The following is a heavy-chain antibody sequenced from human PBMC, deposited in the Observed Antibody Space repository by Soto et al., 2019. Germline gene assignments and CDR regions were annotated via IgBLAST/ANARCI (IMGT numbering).Heavy chain of an antibody. CDR1: GGSISNYY. J-gene: IGHJ2*01. CDR2: IYSTGST. V-gene: IGHV4-4*07. D-gene: IGHD2-15*01. Sequence: QVHLQESGPGLVKPSETLSITCSVSGGSISNYYWSWIRQPAGKRLEWIGRIYSTGSTNYNPSLKSRVTMSLDTSQKQISLQLTSVTAADTAVYYCAREAFSGGVWSFDLWGRGTLVNVSS. CDR3: AREAFSGGVWSFDL.